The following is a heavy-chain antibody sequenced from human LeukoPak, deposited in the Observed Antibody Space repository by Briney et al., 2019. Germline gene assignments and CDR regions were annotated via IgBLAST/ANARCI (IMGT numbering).Heavy chain of an antibody. CDR1: GYSISSGYY. Sequence: PSETLSLTCAVSGYSISSGYYWGWIRQPPGMGLEWIGSIYYGGNTYYIPSLKSRVTISEDTPKNQFSLKLSSVTAADTAVYYCTRAPYCSGGSCYQRGPDYWGQGTLVTVSS. D-gene: IGHD2-15*01. J-gene: IGHJ4*02. V-gene: IGHV4-38-2*01. CDR2: IYYGGNT. CDR3: TRAPYCSGGSCYQRGPDY.